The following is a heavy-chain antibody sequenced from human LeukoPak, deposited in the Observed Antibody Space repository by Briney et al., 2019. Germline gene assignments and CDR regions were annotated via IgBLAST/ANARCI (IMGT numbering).Heavy chain of an antibody. CDR3: ATERQQLDYFDY. D-gene: IGHD6-13*01. Sequence: ASVTVSCKVSGYTLTELSMHWVRQAPGKGLEWMGGFDPEDGETIYAQKFQSRVTMTEDTSTDTAYMELSSLRSEDTAVYYCATERQQLDYFDYWGQGTLVTVSS. V-gene: IGHV1-24*01. CDR2: FDPEDGET. J-gene: IGHJ4*02. CDR1: GYTLTELS.